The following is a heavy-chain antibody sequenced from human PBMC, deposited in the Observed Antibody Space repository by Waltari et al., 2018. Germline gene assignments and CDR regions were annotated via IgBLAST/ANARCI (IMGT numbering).Heavy chain of an antibody. J-gene: IGHJ3*02. Sequence: QVQLVESGGGVVQPGRYLRLSCAASGFTFSSYGMHWVRQAPGKGLEWVAVIWYDGSNKYYADSVKGRFTISRDNSKNTLYLQMNSLRAEDTAVYYCARGPGGTLPRDAFDIWGQGTMVTVSS. D-gene: IGHD1-1*01. CDR2: IWYDGSNK. CDR1: GFTFSSYG. CDR3: ARGPGGTLPRDAFDI. V-gene: IGHV3-33*01.